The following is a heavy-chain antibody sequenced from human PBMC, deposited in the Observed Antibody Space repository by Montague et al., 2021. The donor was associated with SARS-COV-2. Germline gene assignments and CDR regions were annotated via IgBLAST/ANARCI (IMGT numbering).Heavy chain of an antibody. CDR2: TYLSGFT. Sequence: SETLSLTCVVSDVSLSSSTWWSWVRQSPGKGLEWVGETYLSGFTQYNPSVKSRVTISLDDSRSQFSLRLTSVTAADTAVYFCGRGGLGNRGFDYWGQGALVTVSS. CDR1: DVSLSSSTW. CDR3: GRGGLGNRGFDY. D-gene: IGHD3/OR15-3a*01. V-gene: IGHV4-4*02. J-gene: IGHJ4*02.